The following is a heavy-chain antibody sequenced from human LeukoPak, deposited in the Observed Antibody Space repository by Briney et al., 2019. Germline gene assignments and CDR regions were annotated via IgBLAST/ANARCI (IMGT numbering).Heavy chain of an antibody. D-gene: IGHD3-16*01. CDR1: GGSFSGYY. V-gene: IGHV4-34*01. CDR3: ARLSLYPSGVVDY. Sequence: SETLSLTCAVYGGSFSGYYWGWIRQPPGKGLEWIGEINHSGSTNYNPSLKSRVTISVDTFKNQFSLKLSSVTAADTAVYYCARLSLYPSGVVDYWGQGTLVTVSS. CDR2: INHSGST. J-gene: IGHJ4*02.